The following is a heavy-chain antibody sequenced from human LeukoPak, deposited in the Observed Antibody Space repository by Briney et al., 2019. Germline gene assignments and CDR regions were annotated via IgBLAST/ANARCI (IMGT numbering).Heavy chain of an antibody. J-gene: IGHJ4*02. CDR2: IYYSGST. CDR1: GGSISSSSYY. V-gene: IGHV4-39*01. Sequence: SETLSLTCTVSGGSISSSSYYWGWIRQPPGKGLEWIGSIYYSGSTYYNPSLKSRVTISVDTSKNQFSLKLSSVTAADTAVYYCARLVRALYYLDYWGQGTLVTVSS. D-gene: IGHD3-10*02. CDR3: ARLVRALYYLDY.